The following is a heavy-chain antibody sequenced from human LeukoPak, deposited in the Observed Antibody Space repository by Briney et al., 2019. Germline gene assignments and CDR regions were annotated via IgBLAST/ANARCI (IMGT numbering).Heavy chain of an antibody. CDR1: GFTFSNYG. J-gene: IGHJ5*02. V-gene: IGHV3-23*01. CDR3: AGTLRFRKSWFDP. D-gene: IGHD5-12*01. Sequence: PGGSLRLSCAASGFTFSNYGMSWVRQAPGKGLEWVSAISGSGGSTYYADSVKGRFTISRDNSKNTLYLQMNSLRAEDTAVYYCAGTLRFRKSWFDPWGQGTLVTVSS. CDR2: ISGSGGST.